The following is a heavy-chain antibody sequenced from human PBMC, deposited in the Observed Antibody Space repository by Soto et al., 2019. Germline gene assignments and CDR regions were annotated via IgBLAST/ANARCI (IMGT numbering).Heavy chain of an antibody. D-gene: IGHD2-2*01. V-gene: IGHV1-46*03. J-gene: IGHJ3*02. CDR2: INPSGGST. Sequence: ASVKVSCKASGYTFTSYDMHCVRQAPAQRLEWMGIINPSGGSTSYAQKFQGRVTMTRDTSTSTVYMALSSLRSEDTAVYYCASPLWADGSTTKASDFESWEKETM. CDR3: ASPLWADGSTTKASDFES. CDR1: GYTFTSYD.